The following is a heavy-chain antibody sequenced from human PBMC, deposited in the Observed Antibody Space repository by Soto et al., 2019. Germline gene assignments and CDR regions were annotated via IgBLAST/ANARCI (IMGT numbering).Heavy chain of an antibody. J-gene: IGHJ6*02. CDR1: GGTFSSYA. CDR3: ARRTADYYDSSGYYYGYGMDV. Sequence: SVKVSCKASGGTFSSYAISWVRQAPGQGLEWMGGIIPIFGTANYAQKFQGRVTITADESTSTAYMELSSLRSEDTAVYYCARRTADYYDSSGYYYGYGMDVWGQGTTVTV. D-gene: IGHD3-22*01. CDR2: IIPIFGTA. V-gene: IGHV1-69*13.